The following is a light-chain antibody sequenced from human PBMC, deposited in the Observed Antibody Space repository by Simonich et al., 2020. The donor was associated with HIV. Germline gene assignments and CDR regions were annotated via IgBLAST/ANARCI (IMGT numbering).Light chain of an antibody. CDR3: SAWDSSLSAWV. CDR1: NNNVGNQG. Sequence: QAGLTQPPSVSKGLRQTATLTCTGNNNNVGNQGAAWLQQHQGHPPKLLSYRNNNRPSGSSERLSASRSGNTASLTITGLQPEDEGDYYCSAWDSSLSAWVFGGGTKLTVL. V-gene: IGLV10-54*01. CDR2: RNN. J-gene: IGLJ3*02.